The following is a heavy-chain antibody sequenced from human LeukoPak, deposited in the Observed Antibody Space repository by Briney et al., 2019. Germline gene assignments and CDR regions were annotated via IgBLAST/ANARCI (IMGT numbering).Heavy chain of an antibody. CDR3: ARARYDLWSGTAGAYFMDV. D-gene: IGHD3-3*01. CDR1: GYSISTNYF. CDR2: IFRDGRT. Sequence: KSSETLSLTCTVAGYSISTNYFWGWILQPPGKGLEGIGSIFRDGRTYYNPSLKSRVTISVDTSRSQFSLKLSSVAAADTALYYCARARYDLWSGTAGAYFMDVWGIGTTVTVSS. V-gene: IGHV4-38-2*02. J-gene: IGHJ6*03.